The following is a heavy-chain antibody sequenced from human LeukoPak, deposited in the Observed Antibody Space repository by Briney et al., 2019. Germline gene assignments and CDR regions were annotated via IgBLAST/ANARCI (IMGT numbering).Heavy chain of an antibody. V-gene: IGHV3-53*01. CDR2: IYSGGST. CDR1: GFTVSSNY. Sequence: GGSLRLSCAASGFTVSSNYMSWVRQAPGKGLEWVSVIYSGGSTYYADSVKGRFTISRHNSKNTLYLQMNSLRAEDTAVYYCARDSGYSSGWYPGYYYYGMDVWGQGTTVTVSS. CDR3: ARDSGYSSGWYPGYYYYGMDV. J-gene: IGHJ6*02. D-gene: IGHD6-19*01.